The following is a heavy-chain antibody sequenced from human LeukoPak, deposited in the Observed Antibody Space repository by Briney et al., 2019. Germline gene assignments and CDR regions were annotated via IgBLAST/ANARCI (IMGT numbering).Heavy chain of an antibody. D-gene: IGHD3-3*01. V-gene: IGHV5-51*01. Sequence: GESLKISCKGSGYSFTRYWIGWVRQMPGKGLEWMGIIYPGDSHTRYSPSFQGQVTISADKSISTAYLQWSSLKASDTAMYYCASQGGITIFGVADDAFDIWGQGTMVTVSS. CDR3: ASQGGITIFGVADDAFDI. CDR2: IYPGDSHT. J-gene: IGHJ3*02. CDR1: GYSFTRYW.